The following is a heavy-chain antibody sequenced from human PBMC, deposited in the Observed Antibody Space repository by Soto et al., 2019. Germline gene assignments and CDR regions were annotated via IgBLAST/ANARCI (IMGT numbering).Heavy chain of an antibody. Sequence: GEPLKISCKGSGYRFTTYWIGWVRQMPGKGLEWMGIIYPGDSDTRYSPSFQGQVTISADKSINTAYLQWSSLKASDTAMYYCARQYHYGDYRTFDYWGQGTLVTVSS. J-gene: IGHJ4*02. CDR3: ARQYHYGDYRTFDY. CDR1: GYRFTTYW. V-gene: IGHV5-51*01. D-gene: IGHD4-17*01. CDR2: IYPGDSDT.